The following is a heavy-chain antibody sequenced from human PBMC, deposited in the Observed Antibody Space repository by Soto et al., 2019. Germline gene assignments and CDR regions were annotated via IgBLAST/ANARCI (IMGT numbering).Heavy chain of an antibody. J-gene: IGHJ3*02. Sequence: SETLSLTCAVYGGSFSGYYWSWIRQPPGKGLEWIGEINHSGSTNYNPSLKSRVTISVDTSKNQFSLKLSSVTAADTAVYYCARGFGARGYCSGGSCPLDAFDIWGQGTMVTVSS. CDR2: INHSGST. CDR1: GGSFSGYY. V-gene: IGHV4-34*01. D-gene: IGHD2-15*01. CDR3: ARGFGARGYCSGGSCPLDAFDI.